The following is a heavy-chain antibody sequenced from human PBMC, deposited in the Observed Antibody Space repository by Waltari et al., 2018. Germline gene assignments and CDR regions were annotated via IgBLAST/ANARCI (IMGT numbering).Heavy chain of an antibody. D-gene: IGHD6-6*01. CDR3: AKIGLSSSYLDY. CDR1: GFTFRRYA. CDR2: IGGTGVST. Sequence: EVQLLESGGGLVQPGGSLRLSCAASGFTFRRYAMTVFRQAPGKGLEWVSAIGGTGVSTYYPDSVKGRFTISRDNSKNTLYLQMNSLRAEDSAVYYCAKIGLSSSYLDYWGQGTLVTVSS. V-gene: IGHV3-23*01. J-gene: IGHJ4*02.